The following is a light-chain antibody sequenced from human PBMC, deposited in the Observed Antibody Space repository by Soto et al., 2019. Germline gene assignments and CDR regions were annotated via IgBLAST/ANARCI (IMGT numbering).Light chain of an antibody. CDR1: QSISSW. Sequence: DIQMTQSPSTLSASVGDRVTITCRASQSISSWLAWYQQKPGKAPKLLIYDACSLESGVPSRFSGSGSGTEFTLNISTLQPDDFATYFCQQYNSYSPTFVQGTKVEIK. J-gene: IGKJ1*01. V-gene: IGKV1-5*01. CDR2: DAC. CDR3: QQYNSYSPT.